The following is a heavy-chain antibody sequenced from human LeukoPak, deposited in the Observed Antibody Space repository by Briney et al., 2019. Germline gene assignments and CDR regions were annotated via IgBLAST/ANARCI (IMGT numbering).Heavy chain of an antibody. V-gene: IGHV4-34*01. Sequence: ASETLSLTCAVYGGSFSGYYWSWIRQPPGKGLEWIGEINHSGSTNYNPSLKSRVTISVDTSKNQFSLKLSSVTAADTAVYYCARGVSAGHYYYYSGMDVWGQGTTVTVSS. CDR3: ARGVSAGHYYYYSGMDV. D-gene: IGHD6-13*01. CDR2: INHSGST. J-gene: IGHJ6*02. CDR1: GGSFSGYY.